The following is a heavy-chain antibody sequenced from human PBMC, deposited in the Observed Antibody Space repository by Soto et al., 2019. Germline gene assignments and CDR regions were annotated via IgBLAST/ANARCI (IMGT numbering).Heavy chain of an antibody. Sequence: ASVKVSCKVSGYTLTELPMHWVRQAPGKGLEWMGGFDPEDGETIYAQKFQGRVTMTEDTSTDTAYMELSSLRSEDTAVYYCATDPPRFGTPGWFDPWGQGTLVTVSS. CDR2: FDPEDGET. CDR1: GYTLTELP. V-gene: IGHV1-24*01. J-gene: IGHJ5*02. CDR3: ATDPPRFGTPGWFDP. D-gene: IGHD3-10*01.